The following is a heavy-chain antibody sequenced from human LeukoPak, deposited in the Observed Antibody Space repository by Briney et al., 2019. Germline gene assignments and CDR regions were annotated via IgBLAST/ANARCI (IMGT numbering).Heavy chain of an antibody. CDR3: AKALLGGAREPVDV. CDR1: GFTFGDYT. CDR2: ISWDGGST. D-gene: IGHD1-26*01. J-gene: IGHJ6*04. Sequence: PGGSLRLSCAASGFTFGDYTMHWVRQAPGKGLEWVSLISWDGGSTYYADSVKGRFTISRDNSKNSLYLQMNSLRTEDTALYYCAKALLGGAREPVDVWGKGTTVTVSS. V-gene: IGHV3-43*01.